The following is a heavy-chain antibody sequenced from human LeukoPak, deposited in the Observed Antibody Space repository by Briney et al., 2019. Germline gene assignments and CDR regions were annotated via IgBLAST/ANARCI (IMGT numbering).Heavy chain of an antibody. CDR3: AIFHLRF. D-gene: IGHD3-3*01. CDR2: MREYGGEA. V-gene: IGHV3-7*01. CDR1: GVTFSNYW. J-gene: IGHJ4*02. Sequence: GGSLRLSCAASGVTFSNYWVTWVRQAPGQGLQWVANMREYGGEAFYVDSVEGRFTFSRDNARNSLYLQMNSLKVEDTAVYYCAIFHLRFWGQGTLVTVSS.